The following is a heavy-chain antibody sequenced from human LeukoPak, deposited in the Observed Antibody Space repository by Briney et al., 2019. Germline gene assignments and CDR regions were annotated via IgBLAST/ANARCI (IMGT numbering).Heavy chain of an antibody. D-gene: IGHD4-23*01. CDR3: ASFFFGKTVDYSLYYCYMGV. Sequence: SVKVSCKASGGTFSSYAISWVRQAPGQGLEWMGRIIPIFGTANYAQKFQGRVTITTDESTSTAYMELSSLRSEDTAVYYCASFFFGKTVDYSLYYCYMGVWGKGTTVTVSS. J-gene: IGHJ6*03. V-gene: IGHV1-69*05. CDR1: GGTFSSYA. CDR2: IIPIFGTA.